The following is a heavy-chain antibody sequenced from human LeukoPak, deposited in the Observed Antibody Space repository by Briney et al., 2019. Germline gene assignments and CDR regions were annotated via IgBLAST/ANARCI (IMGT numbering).Heavy chain of an antibody. CDR2: INSDGSTI. D-gene: IGHD1-26*01. CDR3: ARSDSGSYFP. CDR1: GFTFSSYW. Sequence: QTGGSLRLSCAASGFTFSSYWMHWVRQAPGKGLVWVSRINSDGSTISYADSVKGRFTISGDNAKNTLYLQMNSLRGEDTAVYYCARSDSGSYFPWGQGTLVTVSS. J-gene: IGHJ5*02. V-gene: IGHV3-74*01.